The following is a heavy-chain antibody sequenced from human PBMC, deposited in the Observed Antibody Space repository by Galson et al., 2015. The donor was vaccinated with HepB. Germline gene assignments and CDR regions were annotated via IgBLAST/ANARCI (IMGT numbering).Heavy chain of an antibody. CDR1: GYTFTSYA. CDR3: ARATVEPATYYDYVWGSYRRPYYFDY. D-gene: IGHD3-16*02. Sequence: SVKVSCKASGYTFTSYAMHWVRQAPGQRLEWMGWINAGNGNTKYSQKFQGRVTITRDTSASTAYMELSSLRSEDTAVYYCARATVEPATYYDYVWGSYRRPYYFDYWGQGTLVTVSS. V-gene: IGHV1-3*01. CDR2: INAGNGNT. J-gene: IGHJ4*02.